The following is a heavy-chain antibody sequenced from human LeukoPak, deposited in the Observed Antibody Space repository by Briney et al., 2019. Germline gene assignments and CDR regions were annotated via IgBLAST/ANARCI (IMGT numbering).Heavy chain of an antibody. CDR3: ARDLVDGVGAPGAY. Sequence: SVKVSCKASGYTFTNYGITWMRQAPGQGLEWMGWINTYNGNTNYAQKLQGRVTITTDTSTSTAYMELRSLRSDDTAVFYCARDLVDGVGAPGAYWGQGALVTVSS. V-gene: IGHV1-18*01. J-gene: IGHJ4*02. CDR2: INTYNGNT. CDR1: GYTFTNYG. D-gene: IGHD1-26*01.